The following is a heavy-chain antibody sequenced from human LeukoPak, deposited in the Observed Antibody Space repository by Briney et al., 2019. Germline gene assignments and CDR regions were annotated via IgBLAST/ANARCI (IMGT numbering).Heavy chain of an antibody. Sequence: SETLSLTCTVSGGSISSYYWSWIRQPPGKGLEWIGYIYYSGSTNYSPSLKSRVTISVDTSKNQFSLKLSSVTAADTAVYYCARGRTWALFDYWGQGTLVTVSS. J-gene: IGHJ4*02. CDR2: IYYSGST. CDR3: ARGRTWALFDY. V-gene: IGHV4-59*01. CDR1: GGSISSYY. D-gene: IGHD1-26*01.